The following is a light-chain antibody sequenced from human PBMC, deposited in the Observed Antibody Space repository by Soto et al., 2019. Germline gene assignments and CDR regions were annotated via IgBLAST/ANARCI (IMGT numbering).Light chain of an antibody. J-gene: IGKJ2*01. Sequence: EIVLTQSPATLSLSPGERATLSCRASQSVSSYLAWYQQKPGQAPRLLIYDASNRATGITARFSGSGSVTDFTLTISSLEPEDFAFYYCQQRSNWPPYTFGQGTKLEIK. CDR3: QQRSNWPPYT. CDR2: DAS. V-gene: IGKV3-11*01. CDR1: QSVSSY.